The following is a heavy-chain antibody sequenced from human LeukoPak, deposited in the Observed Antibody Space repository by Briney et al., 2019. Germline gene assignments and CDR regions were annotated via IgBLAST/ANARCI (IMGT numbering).Heavy chain of an antibody. CDR1: GFTFSSYS. V-gene: IGHV3-21*01. CDR3: APFGAVAGTKDAFDI. CDR2: ISSSSSYI. D-gene: IGHD6-19*01. J-gene: IGHJ3*02. Sequence: PGGSLRLSCAASGFTFSSYSMNWVRQAPGKGLEWVSSISSSSSYIYYADSVKGRFTISRDNAKNSLYLQMNSLRAEDTAVYYCAPFGAVAGTKDAFDIWGQGTMVTVSS.